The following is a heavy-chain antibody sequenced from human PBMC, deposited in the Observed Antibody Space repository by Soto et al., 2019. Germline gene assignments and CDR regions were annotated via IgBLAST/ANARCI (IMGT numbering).Heavy chain of an antibody. CDR2: IGGSGGST. D-gene: IGHD2-2*01. J-gene: IGHJ4*02. CDR3: AKDYEFAWFVLVPSAMDY. V-gene: IGHV3-23*01. CDR1: GFTFSSYA. Sequence: GGSLRLSWAASGFTFSSYAMSWVRQAPGKGLEWVSAIGGSGGSTYYADSVKGRFTISRDNSKNTLYLQMNSLRAEDTAVYYCAKDYEFAWFVLVPSAMDYWGQGTLYIVSS.